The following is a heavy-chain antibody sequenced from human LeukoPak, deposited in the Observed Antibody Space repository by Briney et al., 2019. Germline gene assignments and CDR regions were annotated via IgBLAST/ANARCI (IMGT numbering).Heavy chain of an antibody. CDR1: GGSISSYY. J-gene: IGHJ4*02. CDR2: IYYSGST. Sequence: SETLSLTCTVSGGSISSYYWNWIRQPPGKGLEWIGYIYYSGSTYYNPSLKSRVTISVDTSKNQFSLKLNSVTAADTAVYYCARGGGLGDYCGQGTLVTVSS. V-gene: IGHV4-59*08. CDR3: ARGGGLGDY. D-gene: IGHD4-23*01.